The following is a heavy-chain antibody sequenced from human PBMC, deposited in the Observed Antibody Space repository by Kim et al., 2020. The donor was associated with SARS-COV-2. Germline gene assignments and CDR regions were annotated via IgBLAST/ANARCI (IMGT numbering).Heavy chain of an antibody. CDR1: GFTFSSYA. J-gene: IGHJ4*02. CDR3: ARDNYYDSSGFDY. Sequence: GGSLRLSCAASGFTFSSYAMHWVRQAPGKGLEWVAVISYDGSNKYYADSVKGRFTISRDNSKNTLYLQMNSLRAEDTAVYYCARDNYYDSSGFDYWGQGTLVTVSS. D-gene: IGHD3-22*01. CDR2: ISYDGSNK. V-gene: IGHV3-30-3*01.